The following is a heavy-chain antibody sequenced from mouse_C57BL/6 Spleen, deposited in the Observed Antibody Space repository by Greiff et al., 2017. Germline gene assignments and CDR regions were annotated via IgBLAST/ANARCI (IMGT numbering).Heavy chain of an antibody. CDR1: GFSFNTYA. Sequence: EVQLVESGGGLVQPKGSLKLSCAASGFSFNTYAMNWVRQAPGKGLEWVARIRSKSNNYATYYDDTVKDRVTISRDDSESKLYLQMNNVKTEDTAMYSCVRDYSNYDFDYWGQGTTLTVSS. J-gene: IGHJ2*01. V-gene: IGHV10-1*01. D-gene: IGHD2-5*01. CDR2: IRSKSNNYAT. CDR3: VRDYSNYDFDY.